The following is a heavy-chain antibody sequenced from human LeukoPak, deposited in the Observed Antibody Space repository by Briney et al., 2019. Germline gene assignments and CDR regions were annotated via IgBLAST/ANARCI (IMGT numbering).Heavy chain of an antibody. V-gene: IGHV3-74*01. CDR1: GFTFSNYW. Sequence: GGSLRLSCAGSGFTFSNYWMHWVRQVPGKGLVWVSRMDFYRSTTDYADSVKGRFTISRDNAKNTLYLQMSSLRAEDTAVYYCVRGGPSTWSWGQGTLVTVSS. J-gene: IGHJ5*02. D-gene: IGHD2-15*01. CDR2: MDFYRSTT. CDR3: VRGGPSTWS.